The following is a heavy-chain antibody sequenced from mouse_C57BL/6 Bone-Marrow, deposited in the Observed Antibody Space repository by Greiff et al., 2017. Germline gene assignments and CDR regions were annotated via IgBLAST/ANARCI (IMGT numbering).Heavy chain of an antibody. CDR1: GYTFTSYW. V-gene: IGHV1-69*01. D-gene: IGHD4-1*01. Sequence: QVQLQQPGAELVMPGASVKLSCKASGYTFTSYWMHWVKQRPGQGLEWIGEIDPSDSYTNYNQKFKGKSTLTVDKSSSTAYMQLSSLTSEDSAVEYCAREEGSWDVRFAYWGQGTLVTVSA. CDR2: IDPSDSYT. CDR3: AREEGSWDVRFAY. J-gene: IGHJ3*01.